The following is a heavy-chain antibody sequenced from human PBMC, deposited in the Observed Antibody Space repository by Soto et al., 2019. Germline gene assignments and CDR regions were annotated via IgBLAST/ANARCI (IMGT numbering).Heavy chain of an antibody. CDR1: GFTFSSYN. CDR3: ARDGYNRGGFDY. CDR2: ISFDGANK. D-gene: IGHD3-10*01. J-gene: IGHJ4*02. V-gene: IGHV3-30-3*01. Sequence: GGSLRLSCVASGFTFSSYNMHWVRQAPGEGLEWVAVISFDGANKFYADSVKGRFTISRDISRDTLYLQMSSLRDEDTAIYYCARDGYNRGGFDYWGQGTLVTVSS.